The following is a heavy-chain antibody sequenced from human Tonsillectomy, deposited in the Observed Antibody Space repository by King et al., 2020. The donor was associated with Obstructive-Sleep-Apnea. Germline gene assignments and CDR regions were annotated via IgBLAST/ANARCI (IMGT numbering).Heavy chain of an antibody. CDR1: GFTFSSFS. CDR3: ASLSMTTITTAFDY. Sequence: VQLVESGGGVGQPGRSLRLSCAGSGFTFSSFSLHWVRQAPGKGLEWVAVILSDGSNKYYADSVKGRFTISRYNSKNTLFLQMNSLRAEDTAVFYCASLSMTTITTAFDYWGQGALVTVSS. J-gene: IGHJ4*02. CDR2: ILSDGSNK. D-gene: IGHD4-11*01. V-gene: IGHV3-30*04.